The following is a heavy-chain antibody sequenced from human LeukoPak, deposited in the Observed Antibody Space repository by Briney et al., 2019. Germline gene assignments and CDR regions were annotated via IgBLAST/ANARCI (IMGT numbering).Heavy chain of an antibody. J-gene: IGHJ4*02. Sequence: SETLSLTCTVSGGSISSYYWSWIRQPPGKGLEWIGYIYYSGSTNYNPSLKSRVTISVDTSKNQFSLKLSSVTAADTAVYYCARGIAAAGNDYFDYWGQGTLVTVSS. CDR2: IYYSGST. V-gene: IGHV4-59*01. D-gene: IGHD6-13*01. CDR3: ARGIAAAGNDYFDY. CDR1: GGSISSYY.